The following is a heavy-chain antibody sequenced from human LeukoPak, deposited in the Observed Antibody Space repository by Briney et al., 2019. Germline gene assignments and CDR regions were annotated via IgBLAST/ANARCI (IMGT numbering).Heavy chain of an antibody. Sequence: SQTLSLTCTVSGGSISSGSYYWSWIRQPAWKGLEWIGRIYTSGSTNYNPSLKSRVTISVDTSKNQFSLKLSSVTAADTAVYYCARDIGYCSSTSCPRVDNWFDPWGQGTLVTVSS. D-gene: IGHD2-2*01. J-gene: IGHJ5*02. CDR1: GGSISSGSYY. CDR3: ARDIGYCSSTSCPRVDNWFDP. CDR2: IYTSGST. V-gene: IGHV4-61*02.